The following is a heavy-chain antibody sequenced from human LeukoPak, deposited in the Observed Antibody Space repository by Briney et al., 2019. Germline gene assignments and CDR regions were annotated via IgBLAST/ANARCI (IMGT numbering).Heavy chain of an antibody. D-gene: IGHD3-3*01. CDR3: ARHELNDFWSGYSSRNYYYGMDV. V-gene: IGHV4-59*08. J-gene: IGHJ6*02. CDR1: GGSISSYH. CDR2: VYYTGST. Sequence: PSETLSLTSTVSGGSISSYHWSWIRQPPGKGLEWLGYVYYTGSTSYNPSLKSRVTISVDTSKNQFSLKLSSVTAADTAVYYCARHELNDFWSGYSSRNYYYGMDVWGQGTTVTVSS.